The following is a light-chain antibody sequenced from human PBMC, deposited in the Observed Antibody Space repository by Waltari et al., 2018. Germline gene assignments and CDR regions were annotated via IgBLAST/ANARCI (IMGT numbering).Light chain of an antibody. J-gene: IGLJ3*02. V-gene: IGLV3-21*02. CDR3: QGWDSTSDVV. CDR2: DDS. Sequence: SYVLTQPPSLSVAPGQTAKIPRGGHLIGSISVHWYQQKPGQAPILLVYDDSDRPSGIPDRFSGSNSGNTATLTISSVEAGDEAAYYCQGWDSTSDVVFGGGTKLTVL. CDR1: LIGSIS.